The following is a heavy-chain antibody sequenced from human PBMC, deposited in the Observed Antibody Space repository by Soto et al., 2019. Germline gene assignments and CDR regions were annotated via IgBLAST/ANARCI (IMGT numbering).Heavy chain of an antibody. CDR3: ARGNFDSRGYSNALDY. CDR2: IYYSGST. D-gene: IGHD3-22*01. CDR1: GGSISSGDYY. V-gene: IGHV4-30-4*02. J-gene: IGHJ4*02. Sequence: SETLSLTCTVSGGSISSGDYYWSWIRQPPGKGLEWIGYIYYSGSTHYNPSLKSRVTISLDMSKNHVSLILKSVNIADSAIYYCARGNFDSRGYSNALDYWGQGIQVT.